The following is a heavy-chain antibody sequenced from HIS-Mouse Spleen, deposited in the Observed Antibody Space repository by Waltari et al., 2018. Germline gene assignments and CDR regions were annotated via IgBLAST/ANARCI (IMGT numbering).Heavy chain of an antibody. V-gene: IGHV3-15*01. D-gene: IGHD3-10*01. CDR2: IKSKTDGGTT. Sequence: EVQLVESGGGLVKPGGSLRLSCAAPGFPFRNAWMSGGRQAPGKGLEWVGRIKSKTDGGTTDYAAPVKGRFTISRDDSKNTLYLQMNSLKTEDTAVYYCTTELLWFGELAAFDIWGQGTMVTVSS. CDR1: GFPFRNAW. CDR3: TTELLWFGELAAFDI. J-gene: IGHJ3*02.